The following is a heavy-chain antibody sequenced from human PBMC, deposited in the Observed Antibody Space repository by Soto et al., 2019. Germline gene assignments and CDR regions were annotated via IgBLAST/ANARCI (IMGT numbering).Heavy chain of an antibody. CDR2: IYYSGST. V-gene: IGHV4-31*03. D-gene: IGHD1-7*01. CDR3: ARGLAPGTVIDY. CDR1: GGSISSGGYY. J-gene: IGHJ4*02. Sequence: SETLSLTCTVSGGSISSGGYYWSWIRQHPGKGLEWIGYIYYSGSTYYNPSLKSRVTISVDTSKNQFSLKLSSVTAADTAVYYCARGLAPGTVIDYWGQGTLVTVSS.